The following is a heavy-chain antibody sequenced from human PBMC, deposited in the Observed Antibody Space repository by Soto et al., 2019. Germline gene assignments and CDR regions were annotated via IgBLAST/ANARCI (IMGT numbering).Heavy chain of an antibody. CDR3: ARAPWGGDSYGMDV. J-gene: IGHJ6*02. V-gene: IGHV3-21*01. D-gene: IGHD2-21*02. CDR2: ISSSSSYI. Sequence: EVQLVESGGGLVKPGGSLRLSCAASGFTFSSYSMNWVRQAPGKGLEWVSSISSSSSYIYYADSVKGRFTISRDNAKNSLYLQMNSLRAKDTAVYYCARAPWGGDSYGMDVWGQGTTVTVSS. CDR1: GFTFSSYS.